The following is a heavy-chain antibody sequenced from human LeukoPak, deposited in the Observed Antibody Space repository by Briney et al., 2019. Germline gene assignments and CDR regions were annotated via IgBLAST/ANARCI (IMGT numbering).Heavy chain of an antibody. CDR3: ASPNDYGDYAGFDY. Sequence: PSETLSLTCAVYGGSFSGFYWSWIRQPPGKRLEWIGEINHSGSTNYNPSLKSRVTISVDTSKNQFSLKLSSVTAADTAVYYCASPNDYGDYAGFDYWGQGTLVTVSS. CDR1: GGSFSGFY. J-gene: IGHJ4*02. V-gene: IGHV4-34*01. CDR2: INHSGST. D-gene: IGHD4-17*01.